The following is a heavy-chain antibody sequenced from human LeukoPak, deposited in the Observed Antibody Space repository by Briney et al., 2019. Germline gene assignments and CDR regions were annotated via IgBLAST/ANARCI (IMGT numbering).Heavy chain of an antibody. CDR3: ARDRNYYGSGDAFDI. Sequence: SETLSLTCAVSGGSISSSGYSWSWIRQPPGKGLEWIGYIYHSGSTYYSPSLKSRVTISVDRSKNQFSLKLSSVTAADTAVYYCARDRNYYGSGDAFDIWGQGTMVTVSS. D-gene: IGHD3-10*01. CDR1: GGSISSSGYS. CDR2: IYHSGST. J-gene: IGHJ3*02. V-gene: IGHV4-30-2*01.